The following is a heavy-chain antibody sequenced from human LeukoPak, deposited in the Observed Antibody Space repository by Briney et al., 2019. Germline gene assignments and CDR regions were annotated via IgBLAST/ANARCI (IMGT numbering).Heavy chain of an antibody. D-gene: IGHD2-15*01. CDR3: AKDSGVAPTGYGMDV. CDR1: GFTFSSYE. V-gene: IGHV3-48*03. CDR2: ISSSGSTI. J-gene: IGHJ6*02. Sequence: PGGSLRLSCAASGFTFSSYEMNWVRQAPGKGLEWVSYISSSGSTIYYADSAKGRFTISRDNAKNSLYLQMNSLRAEDTALYHCAKDSGVAPTGYGMDVWSQGTTVTVSS.